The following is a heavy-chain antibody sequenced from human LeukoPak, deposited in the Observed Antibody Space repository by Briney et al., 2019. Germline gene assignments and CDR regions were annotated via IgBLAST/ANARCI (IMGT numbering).Heavy chain of an antibody. CDR1: GGTFSSYA. J-gene: IGHJ4*02. Sequence: ASVKVSCKASGGTFSSYAISWVRQAPGQGLEWMGRTIPILGIANYAQKFQGRVTITADKSTSTAYMELSSLRSEDTAVYYCASPYYYDSSGYYQPFDYWGQGTLVTVSS. D-gene: IGHD3-22*01. V-gene: IGHV1-69*04. CDR3: ASPYYYDSSGYYQPFDY. CDR2: TIPILGIA.